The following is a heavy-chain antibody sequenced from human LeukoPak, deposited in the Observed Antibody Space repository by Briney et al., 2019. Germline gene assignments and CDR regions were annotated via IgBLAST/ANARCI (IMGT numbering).Heavy chain of an antibody. Sequence: GGSLRLSCAISGFTFNNYGISWVRQAPGMGLEWVSAIADGGETTYYADSVKGRFTISRDYSKNTLYLQMNSVRAEDTAVYYCARKAARTSGYDYWGQGILVTVSS. CDR2: IADGGETT. J-gene: IGHJ4*02. CDR1: GFTFNNYG. D-gene: IGHD3-22*01. CDR3: ARKAARTSGYDY. V-gene: IGHV3-23*01.